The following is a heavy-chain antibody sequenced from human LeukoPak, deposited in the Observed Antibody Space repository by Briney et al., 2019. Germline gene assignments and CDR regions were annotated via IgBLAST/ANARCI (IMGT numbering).Heavy chain of an antibody. Sequence: SETLSLTCTVSGGSVSSGSYYWSWIRQPPGKGLEWIGYIYYSGSTNYNPSLKSRVTISVDTSKNQFSLKLSSVTAADTAVYYCARVPDRTTCFDYWGQGTLVTASS. CDR3: ARVPDRTTCFDY. V-gene: IGHV4-61*01. J-gene: IGHJ4*02. CDR2: IYYSGST. D-gene: IGHD2/OR15-2a*01. CDR1: GGSVSSGSYY.